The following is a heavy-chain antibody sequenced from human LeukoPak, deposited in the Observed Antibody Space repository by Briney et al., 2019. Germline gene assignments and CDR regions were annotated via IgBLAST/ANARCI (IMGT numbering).Heavy chain of an antibody. D-gene: IGHD6-19*01. CDR1: GYTFTSYG. CDR2: ISAYNGNT. CDR3: ATVVRTSGWYNWFDP. J-gene: IGHJ5*02. V-gene: IGHV1-18*01. Sequence: GASVKVSCKASGYTFTSYGISWVRQAPGQGLEWMGWISAYNGNTNYAQKLQGRVTMTTDTSTSTAYMELRSLRSDDTAVYYCATVVRTSGWYNWFDPWGQGTLVTVSS.